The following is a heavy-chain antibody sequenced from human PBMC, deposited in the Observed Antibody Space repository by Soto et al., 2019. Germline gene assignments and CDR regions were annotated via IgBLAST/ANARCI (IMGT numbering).Heavy chain of an antibody. Sequence: PGWSLRLSCAASGFTFSSYEMNWVRQAPGKGLEWVSYISSSGSTIYYADSVKGRFTISRDNAKNSLYLQMNSLRAEDTAVYYRARDGSAYYDFWIGYADWGHGTLVTVSS. CDR1: GFTFSSYE. V-gene: IGHV3-48*03. D-gene: IGHD3-3*01. CDR3: ARDGSAYYDFWIGYAD. CDR2: ISSSGSTI. J-gene: IGHJ4*01.